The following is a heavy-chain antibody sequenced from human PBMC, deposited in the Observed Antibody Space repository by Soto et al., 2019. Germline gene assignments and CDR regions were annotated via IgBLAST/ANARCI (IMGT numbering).Heavy chain of an antibody. J-gene: IGHJ3*02. D-gene: IGHD4-17*01. CDR2: INHRGST. V-gene: IGHV4-34*01. Sequence: SETLSLTCAVYGGSFSGYYWSWIRQPPGKGLKWIGEINHRGSTNYNPSLKSRVNISVDTSKNQFSLKLSSVTAADTAVYYCARTENHDYGDYRRIGRAFDIWGQGTMVTVSS. CDR1: GGSFSGYY. CDR3: ARTENHDYGDYRRIGRAFDI.